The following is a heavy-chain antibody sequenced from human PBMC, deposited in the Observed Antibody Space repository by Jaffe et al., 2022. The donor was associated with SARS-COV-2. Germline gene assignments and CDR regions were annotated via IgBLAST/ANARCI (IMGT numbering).Heavy chain of an antibody. CDR2: IYSGGIT. V-gene: IGHV3-53*01. CDR3: ARDAPRAGIQFL. CDR1: DLTVSSNY. J-gene: IGHJ4*02. D-gene: IGHD6-13*01. Sequence: EAQLVESGGGLIQPGGSLRLSCVSSDLTVSSNYMSWVRQPPGKGLEWVSIIYSGGITYYADSVKGRFTISRDNSKNTLYLQMNSLRAGDTAVYYCARDAPRAGIQFLWGQGTPVTVSS.